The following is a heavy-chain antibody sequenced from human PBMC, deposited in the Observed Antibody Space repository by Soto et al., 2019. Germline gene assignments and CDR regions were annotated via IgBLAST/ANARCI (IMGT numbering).Heavy chain of an antibody. CDR3: AREQQWVFDY. CDR2: INAGNGNT. V-gene: IGHV1-3*01. J-gene: IGHJ4*02. CDR1: GYTFTPYP. D-gene: IGHD6-19*01. Sequence: ASVKVSCKASGYTFTPYPIHWVRQAPGQRLEWMGWINAGNGNTKYSQNFQGRVTITRDTSATTVYMELSSLRSEDTAVYYCAREQQWVFDYWGQGTLVTVS.